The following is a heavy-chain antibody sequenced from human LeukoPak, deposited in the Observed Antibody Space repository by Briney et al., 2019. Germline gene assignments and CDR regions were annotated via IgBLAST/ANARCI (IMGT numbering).Heavy chain of an antibody. D-gene: IGHD3-22*01. Sequence: PSQTLSLTCTVSGGSISSGDYYWSWIRQPPGKGLEWIGYIYYSGSTYYNPSLKSRVTISVDTSKNQFSLKLSSVTAADTAVYYCARVGYDSSGYYYSFYYYYYMDVWGKGTTVTVSS. CDR1: GGSISSGDYY. V-gene: IGHV4-30-4*08. J-gene: IGHJ6*03. CDR3: ARVGYDSSGYYYSFYYYYYMDV. CDR2: IYYSGST.